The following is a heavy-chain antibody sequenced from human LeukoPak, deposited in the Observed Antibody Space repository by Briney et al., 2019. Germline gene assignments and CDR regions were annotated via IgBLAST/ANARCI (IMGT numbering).Heavy chain of an antibody. CDR2: ISGSGDNP. CDR1: GFTFSNYA. CDR3: ARDWALDS. J-gene: IGHJ4*02. D-gene: IGHD1-1*01. V-gene: IGHV3-23*01. Sequence: GGSLRLSCAASGFTFSNYAMSWVRQAPGKGLEWVSSISGSGDNPYYADSVKGRFTISRDNSKNTLYLQMNSLSAEDTSVYYCARDWALDSWGQGTLVTVSS.